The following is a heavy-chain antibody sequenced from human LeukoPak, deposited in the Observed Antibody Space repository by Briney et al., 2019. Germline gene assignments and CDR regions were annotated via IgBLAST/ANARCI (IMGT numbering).Heavy chain of an antibody. CDR1: GYSFSSHD. V-gene: IGHV1-8*01. Sequence: ASVKVSCKASGYSFSSHDINWVRQATGQGLEWMGWMNPKSGNTDHAQKFQGRVTMSRNTSISVAYLELSSLRSEDTAVYYCARDRAGYCSSTSCQKGVDPWGQGTLVTVSS. J-gene: IGHJ5*02. CDR3: ARDRAGYCSSTSCQKGVDP. D-gene: IGHD2-2*01. CDR2: MNPKSGNT.